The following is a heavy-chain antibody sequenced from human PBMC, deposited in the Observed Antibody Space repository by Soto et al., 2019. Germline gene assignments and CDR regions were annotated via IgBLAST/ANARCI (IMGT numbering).Heavy chain of an antibody. CDR1: GGTFSSYT. J-gene: IGHJ4*02. CDR2: IIPILGIA. D-gene: IGHD5-12*01. Sequence: AASVKVSCKASGGTFSSYTISWVRQAPGQGLEWMGRIIPILGIANYAQKFQGRVTITADKSTSTAYMELSSLRSEDTAVYYCATDSGYDRSRNGGYFDYWGQGTLVTVSS. V-gene: IGHV1-69*02. CDR3: ATDSGYDRSRNGGYFDY.